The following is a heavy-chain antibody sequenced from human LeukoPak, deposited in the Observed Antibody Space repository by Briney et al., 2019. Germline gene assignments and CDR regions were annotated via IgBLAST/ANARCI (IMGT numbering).Heavy chain of an antibody. V-gene: IGHV3-30*01. J-gene: IGHJ4*02. CDR3: AKLVVPAAMGGGTDY. CDR2: ISYDGSNK. CDR1: GFTFSSYA. Sequence: GGSLRLSCAASGFTFSSYAMHWVRQAPGKGLEWVAVISYDGSNKYYADSVKGRFTISRNNSKNTLYLQMNSLRAEDTAVYYCAKLVVPAAMGGGTDYWGQGTPVTVSS. D-gene: IGHD2-2*01.